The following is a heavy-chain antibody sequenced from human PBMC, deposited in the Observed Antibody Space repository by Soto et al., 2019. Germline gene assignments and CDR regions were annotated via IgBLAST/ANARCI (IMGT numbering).Heavy chain of an antibody. CDR2: IYHSGST. CDR3: ARGYGDYPPSYYYYGMDV. V-gene: IGHV4-30-2*01. CDR1: GGSISNGGYS. Sequence: SETLSLTCAVSGGSISNGGYSWSRIRQPPGKGLEWIGYIYHSGSTYYNPSLKSRVTISVDRSKNQFSLKLSSVTAADTAVYYCARGYGDYPPSYYYYGMDVWGQGTTVTVSS. J-gene: IGHJ6*02. D-gene: IGHD4-17*01.